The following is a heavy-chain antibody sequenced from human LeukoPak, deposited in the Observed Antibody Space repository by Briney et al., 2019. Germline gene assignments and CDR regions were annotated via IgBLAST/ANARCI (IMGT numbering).Heavy chain of an antibody. CDR2: IYYSGST. CDR3: ARLDSSGWQGNWFDP. CDR1: GGSISSSSYY. J-gene: IGHJ5*02. Sequence: PSETLSLTCTVSGGSISSSSYYWGWIRQPPGKGLEWIGSIYYSGSTYYNPSLKSRVTISVDTSKNQFSLKLSSVTAADTAVYYCARLDSSGWQGNWFDPWGQGTLVTVSS. D-gene: IGHD6-19*01. V-gene: IGHV4-39*07.